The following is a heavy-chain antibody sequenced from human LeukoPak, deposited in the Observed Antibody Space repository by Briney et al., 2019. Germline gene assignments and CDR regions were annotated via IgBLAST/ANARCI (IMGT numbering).Heavy chain of an antibody. V-gene: IGHV4-59*08. D-gene: IGHD3-10*01. CDR2: IYYSGST. Sequence: SETLSLTCTVSGESISGFYWNWIRQPPGKGLEWIGYIYYSGSTNYNPSLKSRVTMSIDTSKNQFSLKLSSVTAADTAVYYCARLRSYYGSGSYHNWFDPWGQGTLVTVSS. CDR3: ARLRSYYGSGSYHNWFDP. J-gene: IGHJ5*02. CDR1: GESISGFY.